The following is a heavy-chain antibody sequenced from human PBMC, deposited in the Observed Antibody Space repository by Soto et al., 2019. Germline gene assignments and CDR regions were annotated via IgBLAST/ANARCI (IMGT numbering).Heavy chain of an antibody. CDR3: AKVKHRGPIAVAVPLGS. CDR1: GSITNHH. V-gene: IGHV1-46*01. J-gene: IGHJ4*02. CDR2: FNPSGLST. Sequence: QVHLVQSGAEVKKPGASVNVSCQASGSITNHHMHWVRQAPGQGLEWLGIFNPSGLSTTYAQKFQGRVTITRDTSTSTVDMELSSLTSEETAVYFCAKVKHRGPIAVAVPLGSWGQGTLVIVAS. D-gene: IGHD6-19*01.